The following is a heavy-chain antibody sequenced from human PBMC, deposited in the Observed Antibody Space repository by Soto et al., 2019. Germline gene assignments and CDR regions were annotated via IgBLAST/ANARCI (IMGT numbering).Heavy chain of an antibody. CDR2: VSDNGGSRGGT. Sequence: GGSLRPSCKASGFMFNNSAMTWVRQAPGQGLQWVASVSDNGGSRGGTYYADSVKGRFTISRDNSKNTLYLQLDSLTGADTAVYYCARAKPVVIAALDIWGQGTMVTVSS. V-gene: IGHV3-23*01. CDR3: ARAKPVVIAALDI. D-gene: IGHD2-21*01. CDR1: GFMFNNSA. J-gene: IGHJ3*02.